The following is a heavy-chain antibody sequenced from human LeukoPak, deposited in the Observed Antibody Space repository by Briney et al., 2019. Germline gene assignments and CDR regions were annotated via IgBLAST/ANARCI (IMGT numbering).Heavy chain of an antibody. CDR3: ARNMYYDSSGGHLFDY. Sequence: ASVKVSCKASGYTFAAYYIHWVRQAPGQGREWVGWINPDSGGTNYAQKCQGRVTMTRDTSISTAYMELSRLRSDDTAVYYCARNMYYDSSGGHLFDYWGQGTLVTVSS. J-gene: IGHJ4*02. V-gene: IGHV1-2*02. D-gene: IGHD3-22*01. CDR1: GYTFAAYY. CDR2: INPDSGGT.